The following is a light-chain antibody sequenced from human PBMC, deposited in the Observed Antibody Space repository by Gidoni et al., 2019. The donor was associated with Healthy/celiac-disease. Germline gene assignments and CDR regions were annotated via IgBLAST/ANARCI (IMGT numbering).Light chain of an antibody. CDR3: QQRRNWPFT. V-gene: IGKV3-11*01. J-gene: IGKJ3*01. CDR2: DAS. CDR1: QSVSSY. Sequence: EIVLTQSPATLSLSLGERATLSCRASQSVSSYLAWYQQKPGQAPRHLIYDASNRATGIPAKFSGSGSGTGFTLTISNLEPGGFAVYYCQQRRNWPFTFGPGTKVDIK.